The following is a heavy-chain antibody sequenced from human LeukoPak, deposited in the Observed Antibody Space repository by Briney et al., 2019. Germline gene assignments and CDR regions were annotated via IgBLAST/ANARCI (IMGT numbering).Heavy chain of an antibody. Sequence: TGGSLRLFCAASGFTFSSYAMHWVRQAPGKGLEYVSAISSNGGSTYYANSVKGRFTISRDNSKNTLYLQMGSLRAEDMAVYYCARGNFDYWGQGTLVTVSS. J-gene: IGHJ4*02. CDR3: ARGNFDY. CDR2: ISSNGGST. CDR1: GFTFSSYA. V-gene: IGHV3-64*01.